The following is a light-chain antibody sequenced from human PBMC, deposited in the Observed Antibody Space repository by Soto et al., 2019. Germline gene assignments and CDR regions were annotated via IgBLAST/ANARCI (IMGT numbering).Light chain of an antibody. CDR3: QQYGGSPLVT. CDR1: QSISSGY. V-gene: IGKV3-20*01. J-gene: IGKJ4*01. Sequence: ETMLTQSPATLSLSPGERATLSCRASQSISSGYLAWYQQRPGQAPRLLISGASNRTTGIPDRFSGSGSGTDFTLTISRLEPEDFAVYYCQQYGGSPLVTFGGGTKVEIK. CDR2: GAS.